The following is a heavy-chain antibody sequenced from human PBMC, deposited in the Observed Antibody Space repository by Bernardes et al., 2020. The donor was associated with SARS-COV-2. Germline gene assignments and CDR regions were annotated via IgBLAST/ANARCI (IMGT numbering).Heavy chain of an antibody. CDR3: ATRSDVGSFFYPMDV. Sequence: GESLKISCKGSGYDFPTYWIAWVRQVPGKGLEWMGIIYPGDSDTRYNPSFEGHVTISADKSITTAYLQWSSLEASDSAIYYCATRSDVGSFFYPMDVWGQGTTVIVSS. D-gene: IGHD3-10*01. J-gene: IGHJ6*02. CDR2: IYPGDSDT. CDR1: GYDFPTYW. V-gene: IGHV5-51*01.